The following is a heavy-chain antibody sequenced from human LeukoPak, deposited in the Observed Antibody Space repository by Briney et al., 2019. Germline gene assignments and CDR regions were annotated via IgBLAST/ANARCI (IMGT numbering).Heavy chain of an antibody. V-gene: IGHV3-30-3*01. CDR1: GFTFSSYA. D-gene: IGHD3-10*01. CDR2: ISYDGSNK. Sequence: GGSLRLSCAASGFTFSSYAMHWVRQAPGKGLEWVAVISYDGSNKYYADSVKGRFTISRDNSKNTLYLQMNSLRAEDTAVYYCARDMRYYGSRHNWFDPWGQGTLVTVSS. CDR3: ARDMRYYGSRHNWFDP. J-gene: IGHJ5*02.